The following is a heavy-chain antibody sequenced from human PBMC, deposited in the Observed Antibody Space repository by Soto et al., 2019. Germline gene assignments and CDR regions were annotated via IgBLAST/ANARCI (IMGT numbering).Heavy chain of an antibody. CDR1: GFTFSGYS. J-gene: IGHJ4*02. V-gene: IGHV3-48*02. D-gene: IGHD1-1*01. Sequence: EVQLVQSGGDLVQPGGSLRLSCKASGFTFSGYSMDWVRQAPGKGLEWIAYISGGGVPVYYADSVKSRFTISRDNAKNSLYLQLNHLRDEDTAIYYCARGRANYYFDFWGQGALVTVSS. CDR2: ISGGGVPV. CDR3: ARGRANYYFDF.